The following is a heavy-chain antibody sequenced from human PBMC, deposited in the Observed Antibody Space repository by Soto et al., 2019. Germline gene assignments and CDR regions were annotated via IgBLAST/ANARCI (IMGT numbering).Heavy chain of an antibody. J-gene: IGHJ4*02. CDR1: GFTFSIYS. Sequence: GGSLRLSGAASGFTFSIYSISWVRQAPWKGLEWASTIGGSGVGGGATYADFVRGRFTVYRDNSKNTLYLQMNSLRAEDTAIYYCAKDAPGSGWLSDYSGRGTLVTFSS. CDR3: AKDAPGSGWLSDY. V-gene: IGHV3-23*01. D-gene: IGHD3-22*01. CDR2: IGGSGVGGGA.